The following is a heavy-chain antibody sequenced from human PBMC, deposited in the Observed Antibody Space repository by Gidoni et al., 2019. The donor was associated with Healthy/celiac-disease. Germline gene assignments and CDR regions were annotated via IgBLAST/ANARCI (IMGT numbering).Heavy chain of an antibody. Sequence: QVQLVQSGAEVKKPGASVKVSCKASGYTFTSYAMHWVRQAPGQRLEWMGWINAGNGNTKYSQKFQGRVTITRDTSASTAYMELSSLRSEDTAVYYCARGDSSGYYYGGGGHAFDIWGQGTMVTVSS. J-gene: IGHJ3*02. CDR1: GYTFTSYA. CDR3: ARGDSSGYYYGGGGHAFDI. V-gene: IGHV1-3*01. CDR2: INAGNGNT. D-gene: IGHD3-22*01.